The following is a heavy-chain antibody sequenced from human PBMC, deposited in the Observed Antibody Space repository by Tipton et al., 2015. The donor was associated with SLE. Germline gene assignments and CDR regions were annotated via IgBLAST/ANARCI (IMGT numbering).Heavy chain of an antibody. CDR2: INHSGST. V-gene: IGHV4-34*01. CDR3: ATALGRVAAAGTTWFDP. J-gene: IGHJ5*02. D-gene: IGHD6-13*01. Sequence: LSLTCAVYGGSFSDYYWSWIRQPPGKGLEWIGEINHSGSTNYNPSLKSRVTISVDTSKNQFSLKLSSVTAADTAVYYCATALGRVAAAGTTWFDPWGQGTLVTVSS. CDR1: GGSFSDYY.